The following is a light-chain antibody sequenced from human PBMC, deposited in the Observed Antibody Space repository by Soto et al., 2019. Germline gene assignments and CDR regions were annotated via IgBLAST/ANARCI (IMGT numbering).Light chain of an antibody. Sequence: ETLLTQSPATLSVSPGEGATLSCRASQDVGSLVEWYQQKPGKAPRLLIYRVSTRATDIAARFTGSGSGTDFTLSISSLQTEDFELYYCQQYYHWPITFGPGTRLEIK. V-gene: IGKV3-15*01. CDR3: QQYYHWPIT. CDR1: QDVGSL. CDR2: RVS. J-gene: IGKJ5*01.